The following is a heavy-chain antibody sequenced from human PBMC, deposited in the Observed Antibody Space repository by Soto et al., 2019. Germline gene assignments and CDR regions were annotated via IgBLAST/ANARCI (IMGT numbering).Heavy chain of an antibody. J-gene: IGHJ5*02. CDR3: ARDSGYSSGWYGWFDP. Sequence: AAERDYCTASAYTVTSYGMHWVRQAPVHKLGWMGWINAGNGNTKYSPKFQGRVTITRDTSASTAYMELSSLRSEDTAVYYCARDSGYSSGWYGWFDPWGQGTLVTVSS. CDR1: AYTVTSYG. CDR2: INAGNGNT. D-gene: IGHD6-19*01. V-gene: IGHV1-3*01.